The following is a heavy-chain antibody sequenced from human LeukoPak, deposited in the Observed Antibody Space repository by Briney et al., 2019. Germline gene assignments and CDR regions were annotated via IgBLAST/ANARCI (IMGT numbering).Heavy chain of an antibody. CDR1: GGSISSYY. CDR3: ARDPRVGYTDAFDI. D-gene: IGHD5-24*01. V-gene: IGHV4-59*01. Sequence: SETLSLTCTVSGGSISSYYWNWIRQPPGKGLEWIGYIYYSGSTNYNPSLKSRVTISVDTSKNQFSLKVSSVTSADTGVYYCARDPRVGYTDAFDICGHGTMVTVSS. CDR2: IYYSGST. J-gene: IGHJ3*02.